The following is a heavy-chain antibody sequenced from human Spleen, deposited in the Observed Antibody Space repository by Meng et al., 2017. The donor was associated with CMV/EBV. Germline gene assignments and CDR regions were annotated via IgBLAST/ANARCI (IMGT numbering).Heavy chain of an antibody. J-gene: IGHJ6*02. CDR3: VKEFGEAAANYDYYGMDV. Sequence: GESLKISCAASGFTFSSYALHWVRQAPGKGLEWVALISYDGNNKYYADSVKGRFTISRDNSKNTLYLQMNSLRVEDTAVYYCVKEFGEAAANYDYYGMDVWGQGTTVTVSS. CDR2: ISYDGNNK. D-gene: IGHD6-13*01. CDR1: GFTFSSYA. V-gene: IGHV3-30-3*01.